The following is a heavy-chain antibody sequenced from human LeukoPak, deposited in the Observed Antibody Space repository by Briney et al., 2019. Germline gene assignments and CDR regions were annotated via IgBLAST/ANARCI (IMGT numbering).Heavy chain of an antibody. Sequence: SETLSLTCAVYGGSFSGYYWSWIRQPPGKGLEWIGEINHSGSTNYNPSLKSRVTISVDTSKNQFSLKLSSVTAAHTAVYYCARRARSNPPDYWGQGTLVTVSS. V-gene: IGHV4-34*01. CDR2: INHSGST. CDR3: ARRARSNPPDY. J-gene: IGHJ4*02. CDR1: GGSFSGYY. D-gene: IGHD4-11*01.